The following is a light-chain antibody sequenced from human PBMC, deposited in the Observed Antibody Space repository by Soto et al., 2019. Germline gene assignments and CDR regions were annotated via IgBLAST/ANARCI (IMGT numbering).Light chain of an antibody. CDR2: GAS. Sequence: EIVMTQSPATLSVSPGERATLSCRASQSVSSNLAWYQQKPGQAPRLLIYGASTRATGIPARFSGSGSGTDFTLTISRLEPEDFAIYYCQFYGSSLITFGQGTRLDIK. CDR1: QSVSSN. CDR3: QFYGSSLIT. J-gene: IGKJ5*01. V-gene: IGKV3-15*01.